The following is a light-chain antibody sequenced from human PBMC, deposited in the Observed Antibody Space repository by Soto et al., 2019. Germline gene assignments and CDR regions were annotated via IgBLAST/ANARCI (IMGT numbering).Light chain of an antibody. CDR3: SSYTSSSTV. J-gene: IGLJ1*01. Sequence: QSVLTQPASVSGSPGQSITISCTGTSSDVGGYNYVSWYQQHPGKAPKLMIHDVSNRPSGVSNRFSGSKSGNTASLTISGLQAEDEADYYCSSYTSSSTVFGTGTKLTVL. CDR1: SSDVGGYNY. V-gene: IGLV2-14*01. CDR2: DVS.